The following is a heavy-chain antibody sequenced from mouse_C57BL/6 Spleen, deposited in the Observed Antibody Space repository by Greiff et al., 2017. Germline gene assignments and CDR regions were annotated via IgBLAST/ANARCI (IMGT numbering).Heavy chain of an antibody. CDR1: GYTFTSYT. D-gene: IGHD1-1*01. CDR2: INPSSGYT. CDR3: AYGSSYGFAY. V-gene: IGHV1-4*01. J-gene: IGHJ3*01. Sequence: VQLQQSGAELARPGASVKMSCKASGYTFTSYTMHWVKQRPGQGLEWIGYINPSSGYTKYNQKFKDKATLPADKSSSTAYMQLSSLTSEDSAVYYCAYGSSYGFAYWGQGTLVTVSA.